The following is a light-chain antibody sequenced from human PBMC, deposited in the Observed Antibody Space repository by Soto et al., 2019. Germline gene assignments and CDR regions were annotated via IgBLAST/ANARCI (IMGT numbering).Light chain of an antibody. V-gene: IGKV1-33*01. Sequence: IQLTQSPSSLSASVGDRVTITCQATQDVANYLNWYQQKPGKAPKLLIFDASNLENGVPSRFSGSGSRTDFTFTISSLQPEDVATYYCQQYDNLPYTFGQGTKLEIK. CDR2: DAS. CDR1: QDVANY. CDR3: QQYDNLPYT. J-gene: IGKJ2*01.